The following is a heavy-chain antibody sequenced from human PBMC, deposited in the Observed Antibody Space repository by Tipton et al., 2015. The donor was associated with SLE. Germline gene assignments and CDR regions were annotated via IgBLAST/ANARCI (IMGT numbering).Heavy chain of an antibody. CDR3: ARAHYYDSSGHSRGWFDP. CDR2: IYARGGT. D-gene: IGHD3-22*01. Sequence: TLSLTCTVSGGSISSGSDYWSWIRQPAGKGLEWIGRIYARGGTNYNPSLKSRVTISVDTSKNQFSLKLSSVTAADTAVYYCARAHYYDSSGHSRGWFDPWGQGTLVTVSS. J-gene: IGHJ5*02. CDR1: GGSISSGSDY. V-gene: IGHV4-61*02.